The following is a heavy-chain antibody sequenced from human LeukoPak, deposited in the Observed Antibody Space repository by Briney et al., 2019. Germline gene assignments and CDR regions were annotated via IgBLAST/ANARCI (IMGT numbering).Heavy chain of an antibody. CDR2: IDWDDDK. CDR3: ARMGSCYSSWFDP. Sequence: SGPTLVNPSQTLTLTCTFSGFSLSTSGMCVSWIRQPPGKALEWLARIDWDDDKYYSTSLKTRPTISKDNSKNQVVLTMTNMDPVDTATYYCARMGSCYSSWFDPWGQGTLVTVSS. V-gene: IGHV2-70*11. CDR1: GFSLSTSGMC. D-gene: IGHD2-15*01. J-gene: IGHJ5*02.